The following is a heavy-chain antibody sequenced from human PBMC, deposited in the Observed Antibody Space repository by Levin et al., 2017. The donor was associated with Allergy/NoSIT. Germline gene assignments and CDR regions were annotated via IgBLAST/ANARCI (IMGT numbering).Heavy chain of an antibody. J-gene: IGHJ5*02. V-gene: IGHV1-69*01. CDR3: ARDSDTAMATGWFDP. CDR1: GGTFSSYA. Sequence: KISCKASGGTFSSYAISWVRQAPGQGLEWMGGIIPIFGTANYAQKFQGRVTITADESTSTAYMELSSLRSEDTAVYYCARDSDTAMATGWFDPWGQGTLVTVSS. D-gene: IGHD5-18*01. CDR2: IIPIFGTA.